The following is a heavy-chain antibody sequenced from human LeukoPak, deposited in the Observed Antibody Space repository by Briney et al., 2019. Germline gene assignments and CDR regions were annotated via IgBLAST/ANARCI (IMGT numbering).Heavy chain of an antibody. CDR2: IRYDGTNE. D-gene: IGHD3-10*01. J-gene: IGHJ4*02. V-gene: IGHV3-30*03. CDR1: GFTFSSYG. Sequence: PGGSLRLSCAASGFTFSSYGMHWVRQAPGKGLEWVAVIRYDGTNEHYEDSVKGRFAVSRDNSKDTLYLQMNSLRQDDTAIYYCARRGSHGTVNYRTRQEAYYFDYWGQGTLVTVSS. CDR3: ARRGSHGTVNYRTRQEAYYFDY.